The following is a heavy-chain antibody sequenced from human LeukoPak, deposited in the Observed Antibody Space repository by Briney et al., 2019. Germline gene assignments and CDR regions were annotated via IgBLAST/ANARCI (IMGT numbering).Heavy chain of an antibody. V-gene: IGHV4-59*08. J-gene: IGHJ5*02. Sequence: SETLSLTCTVSGGSISSYYWSWIRQPPGKGLEWIGYIYYSGSTNYNPSLKSRVTISVDTSKNQFSLKLSSVTAADTAVYYCARQVEVATIVRDNWFDPWGQGTLVTVSS. CDR2: IYYSGST. D-gene: IGHD5-24*01. CDR3: ARQVEVATIVRDNWFDP. CDR1: GGSISSYY.